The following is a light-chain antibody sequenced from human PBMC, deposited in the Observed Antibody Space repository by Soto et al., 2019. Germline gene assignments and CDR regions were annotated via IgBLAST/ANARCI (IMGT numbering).Light chain of an antibody. CDR1: QSLNARY. CDR2: GAS. Sequence: EIVLTQSAGTLSVSPGERATLSCRASQSLNARYLAWYQVKPGQAPRLLFYGASSRATGIPDRLIGSGSGTDFTLTITGLEPEHFAVYFCQQYGSSPETFGQETKV. CDR3: QQYGSSPET. V-gene: IGKV3-20*01. J-gene: IGKJ1*01.